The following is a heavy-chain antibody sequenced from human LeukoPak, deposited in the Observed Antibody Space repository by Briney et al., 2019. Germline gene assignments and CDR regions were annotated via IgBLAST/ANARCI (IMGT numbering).Heavy chain of an antibody. D-gene: IGHD2-8*01. CDR1: GGSISSGGYY. J-gene: IGHJ4*02. V-gene: IGHV4-30-2*01. Sequence: SETLSLTYTVSGGSISSGGYYCSWIRQPPGKGLEWIGYIYHSGSTYYNPSLKSRVTISVDRSKNQFSLKLSSVTAADTAVYYCARGFVLIVYATHAFDYWGQGTLVTVSS. CDR2: IYHSGST. CDR3: ARGFVLIVYATHAFDY.